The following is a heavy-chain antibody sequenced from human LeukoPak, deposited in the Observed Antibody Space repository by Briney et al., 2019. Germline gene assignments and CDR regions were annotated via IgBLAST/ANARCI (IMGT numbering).Heavy chain of an antibody. V-gene: IGHV3-23*01. CDR3: AKVNWCYNSGAYEGDC. CDR1: GFTVTSND. CDR2: ISGGDERR. Sequence: PGGSLRLSCSASGFTVTSNDINWVRQAPGKGLEWVSSISGGDERRLYADSVKGRFAISKDNSQHTLYLQVNSLGVDDTAVYYCAKVNWCYNSGAYEGDCWGRATLVAVSS. D-gene: IGHD4/OR15-4a*01. J-gene: IGHJ4*02.